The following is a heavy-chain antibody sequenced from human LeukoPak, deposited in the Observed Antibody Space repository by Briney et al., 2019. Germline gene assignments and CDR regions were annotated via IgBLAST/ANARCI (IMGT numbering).Heavy chain of an antibody. CDR3: AREFGTGLDV. J-gene: IGHJ6*02. CDR2: IYTSGST. V-gene: IGHV4-4*09. Sequence: SETLSLTCTVSGGSISSYYWSWIRQPPGKGLEWIGYIYTSGSTNYNPSLKSRVTISVDTSKNQFSLKLSSVTAADTAVYYCAREFGTGLDVWGQGTTVTVSS. D-gene: IGHD3-10*01. CDR1: GGSISSYY.